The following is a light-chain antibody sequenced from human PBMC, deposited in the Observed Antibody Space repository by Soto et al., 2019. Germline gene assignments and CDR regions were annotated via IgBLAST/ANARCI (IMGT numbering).Light chain of an antibody. CDR1: ESVDSIY. CDR2: GAS. V-gene: IGKV3-20*01. J-gene: IGKJ1*01. CDR3: QHPWT. Sequence: EIELTQSPGTLSLSPGEGATLSCRASESVDSIYLAWYQQKPGQAPRLLIYGASVRATGIPDRFSGSGSGTYFTLSISRLEPEDFAVYYCQHPWTFGQGTKVEMK.